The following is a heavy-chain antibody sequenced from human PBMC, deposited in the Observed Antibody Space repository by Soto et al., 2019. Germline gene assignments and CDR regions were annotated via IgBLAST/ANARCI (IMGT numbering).Heavy chain of an antibody. CDR1: GFTFSSYW. Sequence: GGSLRLSCAASGFTFSSYWMHWVRQAPGKGLVWVSRINSDGSSTSYADSVKGRFTISRVNAKNTLYLQMNSLRAEDTAVYYWERDRERDYYYYYMDVWGKGTTVTVSS. J-gene: IGHJ6*03. V-gene: IGHV3-74*01. CDR2: INSDGSST. CDR3: ERDRERDYYYYYMDV.